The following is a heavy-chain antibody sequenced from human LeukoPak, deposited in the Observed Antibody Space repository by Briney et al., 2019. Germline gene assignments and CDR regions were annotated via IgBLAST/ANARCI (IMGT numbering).Heavy chain of an antibody. CDR2: TYYHGGT. Sequence: PSETLSLTCTVSGDSISSYYWSWIRQPPGKGLEWIGYTYYHGGTNYNPSLKGRVTISIDTSKSQFSLKLTSVTAADTAVYYCARHSGRTGTPPGGQGTLVIVSS. V-gene: IGHV4-59*01. J-gene: IGHJ5*02. CDR1: GDSISSYY. D-gene: IGHD7-27*01. CDR3: ARHSGRTGTPP.